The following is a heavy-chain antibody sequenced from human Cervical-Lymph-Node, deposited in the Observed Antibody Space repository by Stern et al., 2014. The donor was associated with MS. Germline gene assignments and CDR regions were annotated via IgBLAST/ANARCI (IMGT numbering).Heavy chain of an antibody. CDR3: ARDVGDY. Sequence: VKLVQSGGGLVQPGGSLRLSCAASGFTFSTYWMTWVRQAPGKGLEWVATIKPDGGETYYVDSVKGRFTISRENAKILMFLQLNRLKAEETAMYYCARDVGDYWGHGTLVTVSS. V-gene: IGHV3-7*01. J-gene: IGHJ4*01. CDR2: IKPDGGET. D-gene: IGHD2-15*01. CDR1: GFTFSTYW.